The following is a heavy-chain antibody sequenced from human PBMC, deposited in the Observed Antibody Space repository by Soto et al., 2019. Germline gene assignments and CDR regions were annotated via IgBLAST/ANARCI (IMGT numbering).Heavy chain of an antibody. CDR3: TTATMFIAAAGTHADY. CDR2: IKSKTDGGTT. D-gene: IGHD6-13*01. Sequence: WIRQPPGKGLEWVGRIKSKTDGGTTDYAAPVKGRFTISRDDSKNTLYLQMNSLKTEDTAVYYCTTATMFIAAAGTHADYWGQGTLVTVSS. V-gene: IGHV3-15*07. J-gene: IGHJ4*02.